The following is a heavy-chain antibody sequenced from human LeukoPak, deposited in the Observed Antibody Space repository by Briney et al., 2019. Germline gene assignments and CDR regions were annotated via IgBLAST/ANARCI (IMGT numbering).Heavy chain of an antibody. D-gene: IGHD3-10*01. Sequence: SETLSLTCTVSGGSISSGRYYWSWIRQPAGKGPEWIGRIYTSGSTNYNPSLKSRVTISVDTSKNQFSLKLSSVTAADTAVYYCARALLWFGRTYLYYYYYMDVWGKGTTVTISS. V-gene: IGHV4-61*02. J-gene: IGHJ6*03. CDR2: IYTSGST. CDR3: ARALLWFGRTYLYYYYYMDV. CDR1: GGSISSGRYY.